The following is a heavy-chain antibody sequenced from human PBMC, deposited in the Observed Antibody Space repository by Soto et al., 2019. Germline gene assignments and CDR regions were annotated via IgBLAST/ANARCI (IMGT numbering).Heavy chain of an antibody. V-gene: IGHV3-20*01. D-gene: IGHD2-2*01. J-gene: IGHJ3*02. CDR1: GFTFDDYG. CDR2: INWNGGST. Sequence: GSLRLSCAASGFTFDDYGMSWVRQAPGKGLEWVSGINWNGGSTGYADSVKGRFTISRDNAKNSLYLQMNSLRAEDTALYHCARSKLLSSISDAFDIWGKGTMVTVSS. CDR3: ARSKLLSSISDAFDI.